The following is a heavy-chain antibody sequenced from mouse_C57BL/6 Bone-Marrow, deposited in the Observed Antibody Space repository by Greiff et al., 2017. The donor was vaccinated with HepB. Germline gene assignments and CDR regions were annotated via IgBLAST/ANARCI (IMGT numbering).Heavy chain of an antibody. CDR3: ARDYGSSPDFDV. J-gene: IGHJ1*03. D-gene: IGHD1-1*01. CDR2: IYPGDGDT. V-gene: IGHV1-80*01. Sequence: QVQLQQSGAELVKPGASVKISCKASGYAFSSYWMNWVKQRPGKGLEWIGQIYPGDGDTNYNGKFKGKATLTADKSSSTAYMQLSSLTSEDSAVYFCARDYGSSPDFDVWGTGTTVTVSS. CDR1: GYAFSSYW.